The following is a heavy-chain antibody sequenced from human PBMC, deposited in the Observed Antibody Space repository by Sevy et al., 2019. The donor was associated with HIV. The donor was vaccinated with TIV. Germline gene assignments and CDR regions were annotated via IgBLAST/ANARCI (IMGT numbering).Heavy chain of an antibody. CDR3: ARSPGGFGELPFDY. CDR2: IYSGGST. Sequence: GGSLRLSCAASGFTVSSNYMSWVRQAPGKGLEWVSVIYSGGSTYYADSVKGRFTISRDNSKNTRYLQMNSLRAEDTAVYYCARSPGGFGELPFDYWGQGTLVTVSS. D-gene: IGHD3-10*01. CDR1: GFTVSSNY. J-gene: IGHJ4*02. V-gene: IGHV3-53*01.